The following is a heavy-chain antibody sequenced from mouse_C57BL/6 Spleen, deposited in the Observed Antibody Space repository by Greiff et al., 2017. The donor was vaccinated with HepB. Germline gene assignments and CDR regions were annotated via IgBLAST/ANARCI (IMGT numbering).Heavy chain of an antibody. V-gene: IGHV3-6*01. CDR1: GYSITSGYY. J-gene: IGHJ2*01. CDR3: ARGRDYYGSSPNFDY. Sequence: EVQRVESGPGLVKPSQSLSLTCSVTGYSITSGYYWNWIRQFPGNKLEWMGYISYDGSNNYNPSLKNRISITRDTSKNQFFLKLNSVTTEDTATYYCARGRDYYGSSPNFDYWGQGTTLTVSS. CDR2: ISYDGSN. D-gene: IGHD1-1*01.